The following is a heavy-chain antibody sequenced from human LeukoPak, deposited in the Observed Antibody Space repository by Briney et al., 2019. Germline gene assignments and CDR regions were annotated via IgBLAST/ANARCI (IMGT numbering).Heavy chain of an antibody. J-gene: IGHJ3*02. CDR2: INPNSGDT. CDR1: GYTVTGYY. CDR3: ARDVRWSHAFDI. D-gene: IGHD3-10*02. Sequence: ASVKISCKASGYTVTGYYMHWVRQAHGQGLEWMGWINPNSGDTNFAQNFQGRVTMTRDTSITTAYMELSSLRSDDTAVYYCARDVRWSHAFDIWGQGTMGTVSS. V-gene: IGHV1-2*02.